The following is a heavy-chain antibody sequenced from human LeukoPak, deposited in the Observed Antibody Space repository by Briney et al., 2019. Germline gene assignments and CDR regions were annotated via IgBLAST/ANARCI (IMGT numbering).Heavy chain of an antibody. V-gene: IGHV3-33*08. Sequence: GGSLRLSCAASGFTFSNYEMQGLRQAPGKGLEWVAVIWYDGSNKYYADSVKGRFTISRDNSKNTLYLQMNSLRAEDTAVYYGARDTRGFGEPSYCDYWGQGTLVTVSS. D-gene: IGHD3-10*01. J-gene: IGHJ4*02. CDR1: GFTFSNYE. CDR2: IWYDGSNK. CDR3: ARDTRGFGEPSYCDY.